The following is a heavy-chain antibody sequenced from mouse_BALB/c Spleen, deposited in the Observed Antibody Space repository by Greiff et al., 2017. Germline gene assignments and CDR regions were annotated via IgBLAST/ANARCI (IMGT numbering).Heavy chain of an antibody. D-gene: IGHD2-2*01. V-gene: IGHV1S81*02. CDR1: GYTFTSYW. Sequence: QVQLKESGAELVKPGASVKLSCKASGYTFTSYWMHWVKQRPGQGLEWIGEIDPSNGRTNYNEKFKSKATLTVDKSSSTAYMQLSSLTSEDSAVYYWARRETVVTTHWYFDFWGAGTTVTVSS. J-gene: IGHJ1*01. CDR3: ARRETVVTTHWYFDF. CDR2: IDPSNGRT.